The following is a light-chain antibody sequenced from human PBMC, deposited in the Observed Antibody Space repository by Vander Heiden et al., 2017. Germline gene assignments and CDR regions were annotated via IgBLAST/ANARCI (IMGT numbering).Light chain of an antibody. CDR2: DAA. CDR1: KSISNN. CDR3: LQFNNWPPYT. V-gene: IGKV3-15*01. Sequence: EMVLTQSPPTVSVAAGERATLSSRASKSISNNLAWYQQKPGQAPRLLIYDAAVRFTGIPARFSGSGSGTDFTLTISSLQSEDFAVYYCLQFNNWPPYTFGQGTKLEIK. J-gene: IGKJ2*01.